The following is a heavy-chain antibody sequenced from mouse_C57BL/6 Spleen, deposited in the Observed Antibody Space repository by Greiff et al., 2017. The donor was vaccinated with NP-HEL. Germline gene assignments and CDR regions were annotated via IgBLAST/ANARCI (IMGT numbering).Heavy chain of an antibody. D-gene: IGHD2-4*01. CDR2: ISDGGSYT. CDR1: GFTFSSYA. Sequence: EVMLVGSGGGLVKPGGSLKLSCAASGFTFSSYAMSWVRQTPEKRLEWVATISDGGSYTYYPDNVKGRFTISRDNAKNNLYLQMSHLKSEDTAMYYCARGGYDYPYYFDYWGQGTTLTVSS. V-gene: IGHV5-4*03. J-gene: IGHJ2*01. CDR3: ARGGYDYPYYFDY.